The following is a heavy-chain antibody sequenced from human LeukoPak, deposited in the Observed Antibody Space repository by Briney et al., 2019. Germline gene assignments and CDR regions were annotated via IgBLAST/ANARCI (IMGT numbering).Heavy chain of an antibody. D-gene: IGHD3-10*01. CDR3: AREMEPGTHGAFDF. CDR1: RFTSRSDV. CDR2: ISHSGNTI. Sequence: GGALRLSRAASRFTSRSDVVNWVRQAPGRGRERVSYISHSGNTIYNADSLKGRVTVSRDNAKKSLFLQMNTLRAEDAAVYYWAREMEPGTHGAFDFWGQGTMVIVSS. V-gene: IGHV3-48*03. J-gene: IGHJ3*01.